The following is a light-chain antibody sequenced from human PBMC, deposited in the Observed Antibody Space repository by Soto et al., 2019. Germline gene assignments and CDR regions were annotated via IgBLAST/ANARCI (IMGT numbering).Light chain of an antibody. J-gene: IGKJ2*01. CDR2: GAS. V-gene: IGKV3-15*01. CDR3: QQYNDWPPMYT. CDR1: QNVNSN. Sequence: EIVMTQSPAPLSMSPGERATLSCRATQNVNSNLAWYQHRPGQAPRLLIYGASIRPTGIPARFSGSGSGTEFTLTFDSLQSQDFAVYYCQQYNDWPPMYTVGRGTKLEIK.